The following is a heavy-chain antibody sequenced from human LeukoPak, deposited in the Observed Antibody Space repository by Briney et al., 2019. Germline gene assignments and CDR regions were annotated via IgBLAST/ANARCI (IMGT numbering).Heavy chain of an antibody. V-gene: IGHV3-7*01. CDR2: IKQDGSEK. CDR1: GFTFSSYW. CDR3: ARLLRYFDWLTRDDYYYYMDV. D-gene: IGHD3-9*01. Sequence: GGSLRPSCAASGFTFSSYWMSWVRQAPGKGLEWVANIKQDGSEKYYVDSVKGRFTISRDNAKNSLYLQMNSLRAEDTAVNYCARLLRYFDWLTRDDYYYYMDVWGKGTTVTVSS. J-gene: IGHJ6*03.